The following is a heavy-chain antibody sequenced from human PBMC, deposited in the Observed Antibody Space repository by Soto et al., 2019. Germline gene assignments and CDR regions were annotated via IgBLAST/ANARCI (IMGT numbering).Heavy chain of an antibody. CDR2: IWYDGSNK. Sequence: QVQLVESGGGVVQPGRSLRLSCAASGFTFSSYGMHWVRQAPGKGLEWVAVIWYDGSNKYYADSVKGRFTISRDNSKNTLYLQMNSLRAEDTAVYYCARSSYYYDRSGYYSYPAFDIWGQGTMVTVSS. D-gene: IGHD3-22*01. J-gene: IGHJ3*02. V-gene: IGHV3-33*01. CDR3: ARSSYYYDRSGYYSYPAFDI. CDR1: GFTFSSYG.